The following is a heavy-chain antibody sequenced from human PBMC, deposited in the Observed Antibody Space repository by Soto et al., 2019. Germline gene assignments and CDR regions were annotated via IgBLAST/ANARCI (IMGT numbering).Heavy chain of an antibody. CDR2: IDPSDSYT. Sequence: LGESLKISCKGSGYSFTSYWISWVRQMPGKGLEWMGRIDPSDSYTNYSPSFQGHVTISADKSISTAYLQWSSLKASDTAMYYCANLAAAGLGDYYYGMDVWGQGTTVTVSS. V-gene: IGHV5-10-1*01. J-gene: IGHJ6*02. D-gene: IGHD6-13*01. CDR3: ANLAAAGLGDYYYGMDV. CDR1: GYSFTSYW.